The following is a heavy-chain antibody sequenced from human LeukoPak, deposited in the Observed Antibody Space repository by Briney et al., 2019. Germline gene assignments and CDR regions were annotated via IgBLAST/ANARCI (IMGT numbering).Heavy chain of an antibody. CDR2: IYYSGST. J-gene: IGHJ4*01. CDR1: GGSISSSSYY. V-gene: IGHV4-39*01. Sequence: SETLSLTCTVSGGSISSSSYYWGWIRQPPGKGLEWFGSIYYSGSTYYNPSLKSRVTISVDTSKNQFSLKLSSVTAADTAVYYCASQHYYYDSSGSYPFDYWGQGTLVTVSS. CDR3: ASQHYYYDSSGSYPFDY. D-gene: IGHD3-22*01.